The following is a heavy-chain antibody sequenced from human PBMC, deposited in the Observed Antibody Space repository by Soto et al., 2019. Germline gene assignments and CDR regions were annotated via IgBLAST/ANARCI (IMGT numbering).Heavy chain of an antibody. V-gene: IGHV4-59*01. CDR2: IYYSGST. CDR3: ARKGVAAAGTFPKYYYYMDV. CDR1: GGSISSYY. Sequence: SETLSLTCTVSGGSISSYYWSWIRQPPGKGLDWIGYIYYSGSTNYNPSLKSRVTISVDTSKNQFSLKLSSVTAADTAVYYCARKGVAAAGTFPKYYYYMDVWGKGTTVTVSS. J-gene: IGHJ6*03. D-gene: IGHD6-13*01.